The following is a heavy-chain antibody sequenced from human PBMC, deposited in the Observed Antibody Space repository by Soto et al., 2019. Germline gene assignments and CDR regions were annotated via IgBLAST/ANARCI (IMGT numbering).Heavy chain of an antibody. CDR3: ARPPTP. CDR2: IYHSGST. J-gene: IGHJ5*02. CDR1: GGSISSGGYS. Sequence: SLTCAVSGGSISSGGYSWSWIRQPPGKGLEWIGYIYHSGSTYYNPSVKSRVSISVDRSKNQFSLKLGSVTAADTAVYYCARPPTPWGQGTLVTVSS. V-gene: IGHV4-30-2*01.